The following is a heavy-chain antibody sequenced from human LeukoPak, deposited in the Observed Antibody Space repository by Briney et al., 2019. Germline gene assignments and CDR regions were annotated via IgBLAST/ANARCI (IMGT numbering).Heavy chain of an antibody. D-gene: IGHD6-13*01. J-gene: IGHJ4*02. CDR1: GFTFSSYS. CDR2: ISSSSGYI. Sequence: PGGSLRLSCAASGFTFSSYSMNWVRQAPGKGLEWVSSISSSSGYIYYADSVKGRFTISRDNAKNSLYLQMNSLRAEDTAVYYCARWLSSSWYFDYWGQGTLVTVSS. V-gene: IGHV3-21*01. CDR3: ARWLSSSWYFDY.